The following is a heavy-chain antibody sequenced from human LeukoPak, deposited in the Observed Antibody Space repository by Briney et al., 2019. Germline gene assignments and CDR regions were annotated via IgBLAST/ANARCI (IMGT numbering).Heavy chain of an antibody. CDR1: GGSFSGYY. D-gene: IGHD6-19*01. CDR2: INHSGST. CDR3: AADGPGIAVTGTRWFDP. J-gene: IGHJ5*02. V-gene: IGHV4-34*01. Sequence: SETLSLTCAVYGGSFSGYYWSWIRQPPGKGLEWIGEINHSGSTNYNPSLKSRVTISVDTSKNQFPLKVSSVTAADTAVYYCAADGPGIAVTGTRWFDPWGQGTLVTVSS.